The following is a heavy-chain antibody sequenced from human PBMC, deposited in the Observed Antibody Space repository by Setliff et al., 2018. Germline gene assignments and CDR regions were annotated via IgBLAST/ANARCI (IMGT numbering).Heavy chain of an antibody. Sequence: ASVKVSCKTSGYKFNDYAISWVRQGPGQGLEWMGWISAYSGNTYSAQRFQGRVTLTTDTSTSTAYMELRSLGSDDTAVYYCSRLVRYCTRTTCQRLSGGEFWGQGTLVTVSS. D-gene: IGHD2-2*01. CDR1: GYKFNDYA. CDR3: SRLVRYCTRTTCQRLSGGEF. V-gene: IGHV1-18*01. J-gene: IGHJ1*01. CDR2: ISAYSGNT.